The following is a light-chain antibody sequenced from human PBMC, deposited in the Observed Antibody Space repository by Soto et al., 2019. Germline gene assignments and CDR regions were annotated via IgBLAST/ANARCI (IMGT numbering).Light chain of an antibody. V-gene: IGKV1-39*01. CDR3: QNYNSYSEA. J-gene: IGKJ1*01. CDR1: QSISSY. Sequence: DIQMTHSPSSLSASVLDRVNITCRASQSISSYLNWYQQKPGKAPKLLIYAVSYLQSGVPSRFSGSGSGTEFTLTISSLQPDDFATYYCQNYNSYSEAFGQGTKVDIK. CDR2: AVS.